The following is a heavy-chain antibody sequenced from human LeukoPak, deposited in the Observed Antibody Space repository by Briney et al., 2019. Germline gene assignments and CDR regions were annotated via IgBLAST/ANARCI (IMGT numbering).Heavy chain of an antibody. CDR3: ARNKYYYGSGNYGVPNWFDP. CDR2: IYYSGST. CDR1: GGSISSSSYY. J-gene: IGHJ5*02. Sequence: KTSQTLSLTCTVSGGSISSSSYYWGWIRQPPGKGLEWIGSIYYSGSTYYNPSLKSRVTISVDTSKNQFSLKLSSVTAADTAVYYCARNKYYYGSGNYGVPNWFDPWGQGTLVTVSS. V-gene: IGHV4-39*01. D-gene: IGHD3-10*01.